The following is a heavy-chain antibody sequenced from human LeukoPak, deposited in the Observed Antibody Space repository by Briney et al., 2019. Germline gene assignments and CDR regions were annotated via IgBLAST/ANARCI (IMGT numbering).Heavy chain of an antibody. J-gene: IGHJ4*02. CDR3: VRSGGAGGGV. Sequence: SETLSLTCTFSGGSISPYYWSWIRQSPGKGLEWIGYMYYTGSSKYSPSLRSRVTISLDTSKNQSSLNLISVTAADTAVYYCVRSGGAGGGVWGQGTLVTVSS. V-gene: IGHV4-59*13. CDR2: MYYTGSS. CDR1: GGSISPYY. D-gene: IGHD3-10*01.